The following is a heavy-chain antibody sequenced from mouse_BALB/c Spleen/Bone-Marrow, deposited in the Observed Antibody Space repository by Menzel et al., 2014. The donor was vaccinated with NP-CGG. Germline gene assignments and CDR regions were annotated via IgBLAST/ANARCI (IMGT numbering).Heavy chain of an antibody. J-gene: IGHJ2*01. V-gene: IGHV1-7*01. Sequence: QVQLQQSGPELAKPGASVHMSCKASGYTFTDTWIHWIKQRPGQGLEWIGYINPSTGYAEYNQNFKDKATLTVDKSSSTAYMQLSSLTSEDSAVYYCARDYWGQGTTLTVSS. CDR2: INPSTGYA. CDR3: ARDY. CDR1: GYTFTDTW.